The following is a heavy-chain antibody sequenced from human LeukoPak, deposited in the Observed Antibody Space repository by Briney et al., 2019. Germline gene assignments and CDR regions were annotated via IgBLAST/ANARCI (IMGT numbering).Heavy chain of an antibody. J-gene: IGHJ4*02. CDR3: ARANYYDGDY. Sequence: SETLSLTCDDCGGSFSGSYWSWIRQPPGKGLEWIGEINHDGTTYYNPSLKSRVTISVDTSKNQFFLKLSSVTAADTAVYYCARANYYDGDYWGQGTLVTVSS. V-gene: IGHV4-34*01. CDR1: GGSFSGSY. CDR2: INHDGTT. D-gene: IGHD3-22*01.